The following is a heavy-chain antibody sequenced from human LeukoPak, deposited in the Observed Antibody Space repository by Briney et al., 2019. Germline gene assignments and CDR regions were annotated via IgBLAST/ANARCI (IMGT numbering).Heavy chain of an antibody. J-gene: IGHJ6*03. V-gene: IGHV4-59*01. CDR2: IYYSGST. CDR1: GGSISSYY. D-gene: IGHD1-26*01. Sequence: SETLSLTCTVSGGSISSYYWSWIRQPPGKGLEWIGYIYYSGSTNYNPSLKSRVTISVDTSKNQFSLKLSSVTAADTAVYYCARGGKVGANYYYYYYMDVWGEGTTVTVSS. CDR3: ARGGKVGANYYYYYYMDV.